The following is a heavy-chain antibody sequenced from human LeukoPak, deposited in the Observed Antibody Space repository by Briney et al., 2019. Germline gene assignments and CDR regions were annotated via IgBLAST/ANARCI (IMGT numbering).Heavy chain of an antibody. V-gene: IGHV4-59*01. Sequence: SETLSLTCTVSGGSISGYYWSWIRQPPGKGLEWIGYIYYSGSTNYNPSLKSRVTISVDTSKNQFSLKLSSVTAADTAVYYCARVPLDIVVVPAAIIGHYYYMDVWGKGTTVTVSS. CDR1: GGSISGYY. CDR3: ARVPLDIVVVPAAIIGHYYYMDV. CDR2: IYYSGST. J-gene: IGHJ6*03. D-gene: IGHD2-2*02.